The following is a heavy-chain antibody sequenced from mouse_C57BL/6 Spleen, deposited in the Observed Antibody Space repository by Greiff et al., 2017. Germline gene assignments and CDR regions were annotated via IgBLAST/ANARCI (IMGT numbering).Heavy chain of an antibody. Sequence: EVKLVESEGGLVQPGSSMKLSCTASGFTFSDYYMAWVRQVPEKGLEWVANINYDGSSTYYLDSLKSRFSISRDNAKNILYLQMSSLKSEDTATYYCARITTEAMDYWGQGTSVTVSS. J-gene: IGHJ4*01. D-gene: IGHD1-1*01. CDR3: ARITTEAMDY. V-gene: IGHV5-16*01. CDR2: INYDGSST. CDR1: GFTFSDYY.